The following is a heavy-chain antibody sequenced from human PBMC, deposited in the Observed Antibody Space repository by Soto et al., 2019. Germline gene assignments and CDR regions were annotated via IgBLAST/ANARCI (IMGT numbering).Heavy chain of an antibody. D-gene: IGHD3-22*01. CDR3: ARGSHFLSTGYYFDN. Sequence: SVNVSCKASGAVFRNYALTWLRKAPGQGLERVGGTVTVTPTPNSTPKFQPRLTVTANESTRKAHMGLSSLTSEDTDMYYWARGSHFLSTGYYFDNWGQGALVTVSS. CDR2: TVTVTPTP. J-gene: IGHJ5*02. CDR1: GAVFRNYA. V-gene: IGHV1-69*13.